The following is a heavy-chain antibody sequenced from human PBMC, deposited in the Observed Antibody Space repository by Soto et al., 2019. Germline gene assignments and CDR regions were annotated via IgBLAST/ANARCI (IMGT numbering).Heavy chain of an antibody. V-gene: IGHV4-38-2*01. CDR2: IYPGGST. Sequence: SSETLSLTCAVSASSISSGYYWGWLRQPPGKGLEWIGSIYPGGSTYDNPSLNSRVTLSIDMTNNHVSLILNSVTAADTAVYYCARGGPWVPYYYDSSTYTFENWFDPWGQGTLVTVSS. D-gene: IGHD3-22*01. CDR3: ARGGPWVPYYYDSSTYTFENWFDP. CDR1: ASSISSGYY. J-gene: IGHJ5*02.